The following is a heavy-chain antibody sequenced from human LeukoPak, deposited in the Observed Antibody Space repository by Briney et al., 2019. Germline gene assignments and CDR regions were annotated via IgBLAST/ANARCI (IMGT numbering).Heavy chain of an antibody. Sequence: GGSLTLSCAASGFTFSSYAMSWVGKAPGKGLEWVSAISGSGGSTYYADSVKGRFTISRDNTKNTLYLQMHSLRAEDTAVYYCAKERSGSYSVWGQGTLVTVSS. CDR1: GFTFSSYA. J-gene: IGHJ4*02. D-gene: IGHD1-26*01. CDR3: AKERSGSYSV. CDR2: ISGSGGST. V-gene: IGHV3-23*01.